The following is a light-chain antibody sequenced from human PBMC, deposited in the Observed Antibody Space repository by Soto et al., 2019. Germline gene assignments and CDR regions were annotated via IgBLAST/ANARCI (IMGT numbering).Light chain of an antibody. CDR3: SSYTSSSTPLYV. CDR2: DVS. J-gene: IGLJ1*01. V-gene: IGLV2-14*01. Sequence: QSALTQPASVSGSPGQSITISCTGTSSDVGGYNYVSWYQQHPGKAPKLMIYDVSNRPSGVSNRFSGSKSGNTASLTISGLQAEDEADYYCSSYTSSSTPLYVCGPGTKLTVL. CDR1: SSDVGGYNY.